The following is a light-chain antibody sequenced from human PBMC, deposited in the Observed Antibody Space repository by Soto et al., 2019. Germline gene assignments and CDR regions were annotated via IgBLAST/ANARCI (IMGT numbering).Light chain of an antibody. Sequence: QPVLTQPPSVSGTPGQRVTISCSGSSSNIGSDTVKWYQHLPGTAPKLLIHGNDQRPSGVPDRFSGSKSGTSASLAISGLQSEDEADYYCATWDDSLNGYVFGTGTKLTVL. V-gene: IGLV1-44*01. CDR3: ATWDDSLNGYV. CDR2: GND. J-gene: IGLJ1*01. CDR1: SSNIGSDT.